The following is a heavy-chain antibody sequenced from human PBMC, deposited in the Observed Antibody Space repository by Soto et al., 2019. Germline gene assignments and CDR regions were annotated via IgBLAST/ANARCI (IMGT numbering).Heavy chain of an antibody. J-gene: IGHJ6*02. CDR2: ISGYNGDT. D-gene: IGHD2-8*01. CDR3: AKNGQPPYYYYGLDV. CDR1: GYTFTRYG. Sequence: ASVKVSCTASGYTFTRYGISWVRQAPGQGLEWMGWISGYNGDTNYAREFQGRVSMTIDTSTTTAYMELRSLTSDDTAVYYCAKNGQPPYYYYGLDVWGQGTKVTVSS. V-gene: IGHV1-18*01.